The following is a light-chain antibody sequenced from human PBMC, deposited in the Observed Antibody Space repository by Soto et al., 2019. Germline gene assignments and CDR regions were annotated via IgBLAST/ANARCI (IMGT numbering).Light chain of an antibody. V-gene: IGLV1-47*01. CDR2: HDS. CDR1: NSNIGRNF. Sequence: QSVLTQPPSVSGTPGQRVTISCSRNNSNIGRNFVYWYQQLPGTAPKLLIYHDSQRPSGVPDRFSGSKSATSASLAISGLRSEDEAQYYCATWDDSLNGPVIFGGGTQLTVL. CDR3: ATWDDSLNGPVI. J-gene: IGLJ2*01.